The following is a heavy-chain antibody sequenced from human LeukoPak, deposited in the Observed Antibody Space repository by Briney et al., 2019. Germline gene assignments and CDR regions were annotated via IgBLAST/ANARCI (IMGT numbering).Heavy chain of an antibody. J-gene: IGHJ3*02. CDR1: GGSISSYY. V-gene: IGHV4-59*01. Sequence: PSETLSLTCPVSGGSISSYYWSWIRQPPGKGLEWIGYIYYSGSTNYNPSLKSRVTISVDTSKNQFSLKLSSVTAADTAVYYCARAGGATRGLDDAFDIWGQGTMVTVSS. D-gene: IGHD1-26*01. CDR3: ARAGGATRGLDDAFDI. CDR2: IYYSGST.